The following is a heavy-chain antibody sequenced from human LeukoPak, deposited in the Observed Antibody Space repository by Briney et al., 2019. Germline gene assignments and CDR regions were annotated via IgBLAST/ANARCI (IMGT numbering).Heavy chain of an antibody. D-gene: IGHD6-19*01. J-gene: IGHJ3*02. CDR2: ISSSSSTI. Sequence: GGCLRLSCAASGFTFSRYSMNWVRQAPGKGLEWVSYISSSSSTIYYADSVKGRFTISRDNAKNSLYLQMNSLRAEDTAVYYCARDRIAVAADACDIWGQGTMVTVSS. CDR3: ARDRIAVAADACDI. CDR1: GFTFSRYS. V-gene: IGHV3-48*01.